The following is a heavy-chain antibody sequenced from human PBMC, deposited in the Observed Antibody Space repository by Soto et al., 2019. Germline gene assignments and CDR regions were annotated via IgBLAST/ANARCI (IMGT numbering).Heavy chain of an antibody. CDR1: GFSISSYA. D-gene: IGHD5-12*01. CDR2: ISARGGSL. Sequence: EVQLLESGGGLVQPGGSLRLSCAASGFSISSYAMVWVRQAPGKGLEWVSVISARGGSLYFADSVKGRFTISRDNSKNVLSLEMNSLRAEDTATYFYAKGSIEYSASVDNWGQGTLFVVSS. J-gene: IGHJ4*02. CDR3: AKGSIEYSASVDN. V-gene: IGHV3-23*01.